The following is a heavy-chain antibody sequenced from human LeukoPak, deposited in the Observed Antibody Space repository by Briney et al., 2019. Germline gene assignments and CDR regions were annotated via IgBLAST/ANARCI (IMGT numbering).Heavy chain of an antibody. J-gene: IGHJ2*01. Sequence: ASVKVSCKASGYTFTGYYMHWVRQAPGQGLEWMGWINPNSGGTNYAQKFQGRVTMTRDTSISTAYMELSRLRSDDTAVYYCARRAAAGYYWYFDLWGQGTLVTVSS. CDR3: ARRAAAGYYWYFDL. CDR1: GYTFTGYY. D-gene: IGHD6-13*01. V-gene: IGHV1-2*02. CDR2: INPNSGGT.